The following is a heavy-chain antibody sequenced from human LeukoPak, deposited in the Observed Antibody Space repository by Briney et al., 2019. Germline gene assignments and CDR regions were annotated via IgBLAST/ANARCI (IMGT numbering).Heavy chain of an antibody. CDR2: ISSSSTYI. CDR3: ARGYYYGLDV. V-gene: IGHV3-21*01. Sequence: GGSLRLSCAASEFTFSSYAMSWVRQAPGKGLEWVSSISSSSTYIYYADSVKGRFTISRDNAENSLYLQMNSLRAEDTAVYYCARGYYYGLDVWGKGTTVIVSS. CDR1: EFTFSSYA. J-gene: IGHJ6*04. D-gene: IGHD1-14*01.